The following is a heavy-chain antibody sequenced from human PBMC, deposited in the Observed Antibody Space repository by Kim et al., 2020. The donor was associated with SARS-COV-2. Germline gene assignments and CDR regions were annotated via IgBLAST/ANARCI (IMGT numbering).Heavy chain of an antibody. CDR1: GGSISSYY. V-gene: IGHV4-59*08. CDR2: IYYSGST. J-gene: IGHJ6*02. D-gene: IGHD1-26*01. Sequence: SETLSLTCTVSGGSISSYYWSWIRQPPGKGLEWIGYIYYSGSTNYNPSLKSRVTISVDTSKNQFSLKLSSVTAADTAVYYCARQVVISGSYLGALYYYGMDVWGQGTTVTVSS. CDR3: ARQVVISGSYLGALYYYGMDV.